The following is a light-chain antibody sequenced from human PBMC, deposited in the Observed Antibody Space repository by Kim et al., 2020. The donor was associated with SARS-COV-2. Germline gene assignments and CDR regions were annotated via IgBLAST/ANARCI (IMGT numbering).Light chain of an antibody. CDR3: SSYARSSSYV. CDR2: DVS. V-gene: IGLV2-14*04. Sequence: GQTITTSCTGTSSDVGAYKYVSWYQQHPGKAPERMIFDVSERPSGISNRFSGSKSGNTASLTISGLQAEDEADYYCSSYARSSSYVFGTGTKVTVL. J-gene: IGLJ1*01. CDR1: SSDVGAYKY.